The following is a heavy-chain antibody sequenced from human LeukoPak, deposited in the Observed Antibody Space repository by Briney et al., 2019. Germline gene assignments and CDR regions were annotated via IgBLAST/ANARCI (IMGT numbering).Heavy chain of an antibody. D-gene: IGHD3-9*01. CDR2: ISASSNYI. V-gene: IGHV3-21*01. CDR1: GFTFSSYS. CDR3: AKDRGLRYFDWLSELDY. J-gene: IGHJ4*02. Sequence: GGSLRLSCAASGFTFSSYSMNWVRQAPGKGLEWVSSISASSNYIYYADSLKGRFTISRDNAKNSLYLQMNSLRAEDTAVYYCAKDRGLRYFDWLSELDYWGQGTLVTVSS.